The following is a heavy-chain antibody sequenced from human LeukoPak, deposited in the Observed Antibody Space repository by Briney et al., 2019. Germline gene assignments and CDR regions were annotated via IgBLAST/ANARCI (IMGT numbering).Heavy chain of an antibody. Sequence: ASVKVSCKASGYTFTSYGSSWVRQAPGQGLEWMGWISAYNGNTNYAQKLQGRVTMTTDTSTSTAYMELRSLKSDDTAVYYCARVRTRYYDSSGYYYGYWGQGTLVTVSS. D-gene: IGHD3-22*01. J-gene: IGHJ4*02. CDR1: GYTFTSYG. CDR2: ISAYNGNT. CDR3: ARVRTRYYDSSGYYYGY. V-gene: IGHV1-18*01.